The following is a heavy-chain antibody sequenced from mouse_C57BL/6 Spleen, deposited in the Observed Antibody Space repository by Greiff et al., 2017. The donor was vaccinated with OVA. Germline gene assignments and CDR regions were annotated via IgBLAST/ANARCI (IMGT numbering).Heavy chain of an antibody. V-gene: IGHV1-72*01. CDR1: GYTFTSYW. Sequence: QVQLKQPGAELVKPGASVKLSCKASGYTFTSYWMHWVKQRPGRGLEWIGRIDPNSGGTKYNEKFKSKATLTVDKPSSTAYMQLSSLTSEDSAVYYCARKDTPYWYFDVWGTGTTVTVSS. J-gene: IGHJ1*03. CDR2: IDPNSGGT. D-gene: IGHD2-10*02. CDR3: ARKDTPYWYFDV.